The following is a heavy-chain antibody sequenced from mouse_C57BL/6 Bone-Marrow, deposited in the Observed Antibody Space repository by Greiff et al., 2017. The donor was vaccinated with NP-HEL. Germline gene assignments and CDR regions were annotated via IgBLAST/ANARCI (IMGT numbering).Heavy chain of an antibody. CDR1: GYTFTSYW. D-gene: IGHD2-4*01. Sequence: VQLQQPGAELVKPGASVKMSCKASGYTFTSYWITWVKQRPGQGLEWIGDIYPGSGSTNYNEKFKSKATLTVDTSSSTAYMQLSSLTSEDSAVYYCARTLYYDYLFAYWGQGTLVTVSA. CDR3: ARTLYYDYLFAY. V-gene: IGHV1-55*01. CDR2: IYPGSGST. J-gene: IGHJ3*01.